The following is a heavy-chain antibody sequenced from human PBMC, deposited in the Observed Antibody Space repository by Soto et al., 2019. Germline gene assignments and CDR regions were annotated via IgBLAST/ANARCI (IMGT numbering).Heavy chain of an antibody. CDR1: GFTFSSYA. CDR2: ISYDGSNK. V-gene: IGHV3-30-3*01. J-gene: IGHJ4*02. Sequence: GGSLRLSCAASGFTFSSYAMHWVRQAPGKGLEWVAVISYDGSNKYYADSVKGRFTISRDNSKNTLYLQMNSLRAEDTAVYYCARVSVVRNFDDWGQGTLVTVSS. D-gene: IGHD2-15*01. CDR3: ARVSVVRNFDD.